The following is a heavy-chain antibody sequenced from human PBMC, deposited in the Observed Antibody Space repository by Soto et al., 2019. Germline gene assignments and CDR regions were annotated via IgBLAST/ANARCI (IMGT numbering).Heavy chain of an antibody. CDR1: GGSISSYY. Sequence: PSETLSLTCTVSGGSISSYYWSWIRQPAGKGLEWIGRIYTSGSTNYNPSLKSRVTMSVDTSKNQFSLKLSSVTAADTAVYYCARVGKLELQGGAFDIWGQGTMVIVSS. D-gene: IGHD1-7*01. CDR2: IYTSGST. V-gene: IGHV4-4*07. J-gene: IGHJ3*02. CDR3: ARVGKLELQGGAFDI.